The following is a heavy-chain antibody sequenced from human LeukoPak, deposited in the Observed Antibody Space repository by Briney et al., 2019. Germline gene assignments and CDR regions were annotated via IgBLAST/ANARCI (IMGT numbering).Heavy chain of an antibody. J-gene: IGHJ4*02. V-gene: IGHV3-21*01. CDR2: ISSSSSYI. Sequence: GGSLRLSCAASGFTFSSYSMNWVRQAPGKGLEWVSSISSSSSYIYYADSVKGRFTISRDNAKNSLYLQMNSLRAEDTAVYYCARGTPPGYSYNDYWGQGTLVTVSS. CDR1: GFTFSSYS. CDR3: ARGTPPGYSYNDY. D-gene: IGHD5-18*01.